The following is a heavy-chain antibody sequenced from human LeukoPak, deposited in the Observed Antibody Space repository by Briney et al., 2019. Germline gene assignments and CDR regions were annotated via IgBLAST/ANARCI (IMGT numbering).Heavy chain of an antibody. V-gene: IGHV3-23*01. Sequence: GGPLRLSCAASGFIFSSYAMSWVRQAPGKGLEWASGISGSADITDYADSVKGRFTISRDNSKNTLYLQMNSLRAEDTAVYYCAKALYYFGWGSNDYWAREPWSPSPQ. D-gene: IGHD3-10*01. J-gene: IGHJ4*02. CDR1: GFIFSSYA. CDR3: AKALYYFGWGSNDY. CDR2: ISGSADIT.